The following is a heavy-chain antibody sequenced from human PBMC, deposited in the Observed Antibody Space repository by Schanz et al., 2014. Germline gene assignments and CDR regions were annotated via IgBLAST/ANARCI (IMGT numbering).Heavy chain of an antibody. CDR3: ARDSDVSKYNLFDS. J-gene: IGHJ5*01. Sequence: QVQLVQSGAEVKKPGASVKVSCKASGYTLTAYYMHWVRQAPGQGLEWMGWIGGSDGNTNFAQKFQGRVTMTTDTSTSTVYMELTRLTFDDTAIYYCARDSDVSKYNLFDSWGQGTLVTVSS. V-gene: IGHV1-18*04. CDR2: IGGSDGNT. CDR1: GYTLTAYY.